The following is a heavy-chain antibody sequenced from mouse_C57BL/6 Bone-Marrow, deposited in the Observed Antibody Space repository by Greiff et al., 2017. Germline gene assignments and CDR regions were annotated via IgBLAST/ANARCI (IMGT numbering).Heavy chain of an antibody. D-gene: IGHD1-1*01. V-gene: IGHV1-69*01. CDR3: ARDGSSYNYAMDY. Sequence: QVQLPQSGAELVMPGASVKLSCKASGYTFPSYWMPRVKQRPGQGLEWIGEIDPSDSYTNYNQKFKGKSTLTVDKSSSTAYMQLSSLTSEDSAVYYCARDGSSYNYAMDYWGQGTSVTVSS. CDR2: IDPSDSYT. CDR1: GYTFPSYW. J-gene: IGHJ4*01.